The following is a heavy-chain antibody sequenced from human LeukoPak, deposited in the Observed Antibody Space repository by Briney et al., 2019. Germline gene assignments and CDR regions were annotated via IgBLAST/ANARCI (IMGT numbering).Heavy chain of an antibody. CDR2: INPNSGGT. CDR3: ARDPYYDILTGQFDY. CDR1: GYTFTGYY. D-gene: IGHD3-9*01. J-gene: IGHJ4*02. Sequence: ASVKVSCKASGYTFTGYYMHWVRQAPGQGLEWMGWINPNSGGTNYAQKFQGRVTMTRDTSISTAYMELSRLRSDDTAVYYCARDPYYDILTGQFDYWGQGTLLTVSS. V-gene: IGHV1-2*02.